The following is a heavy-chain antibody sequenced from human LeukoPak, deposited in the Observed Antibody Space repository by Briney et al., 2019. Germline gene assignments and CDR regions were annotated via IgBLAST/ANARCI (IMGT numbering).Heavy chain of an antibody. V-gene: IGHV1-69*13. CDR2: GNPIYGTA. J-gene: IGHJ6*03. D-gene: IGHD2-2*02. CDR1: GGSFTIYA. CDR3: ARAGYCSSTSCYSYYYYYIDV. Sequence: SVTVSFTSSGGSFTIYAISWVRQAPGQGKEGMGGGNPIYGTANYEQNFQGRGTITADETTSTHYTEMRSPRSEDTAADYCARAGYCSSTSCYSYYYYYIDVWGKGTTVTVSS.